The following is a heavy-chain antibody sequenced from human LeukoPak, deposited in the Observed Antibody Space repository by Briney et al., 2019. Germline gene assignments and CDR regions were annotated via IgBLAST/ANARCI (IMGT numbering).Heavy chain of an antibody. D-gene: IGHD3-22*01. CDR3: ARGDSSGYVCHY. V-gene: IGHV3-21*06. CDR2: ISSSSSYI. Sequence: GGSLRLSCAASGFTLSSYSMNWVRQAPGKGLEWVSSISSSSSYIYYADSVKGRFTISRDCAKNSLYVQMDSLRAEDTAVYYCARGDSSGYVCHYWGQGTLVTVSS. CDR1: GFTLSSYS. J-gene: IGHJ4*02.